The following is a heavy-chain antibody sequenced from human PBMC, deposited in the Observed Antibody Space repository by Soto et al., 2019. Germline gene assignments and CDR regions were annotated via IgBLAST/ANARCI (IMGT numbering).Heavy chain of an antibody. J-gene: IGHJ4*02. CDR1: GYTFTGYY. V-gene: IGHV1-2*02. D-gene: IGHD6-13*01. CDR3: ARRSRVSSTLDY. Sequence: QVQLVQSGAEVKKPGASVKVSCKASGYTFTGYYMHWVRQAPGQGLEWMGWINPNSGGTNYAQKLQGRVTMTRDTSISTADMELSRLRSDDTAVYYCARRSRVSSTLDYWGQGTLVTVSS. CDR2: INPNSGGT.